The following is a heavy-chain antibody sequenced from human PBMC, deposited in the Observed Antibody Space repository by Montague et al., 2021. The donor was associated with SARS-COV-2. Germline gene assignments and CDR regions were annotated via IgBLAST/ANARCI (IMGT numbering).Heavy chain of an antibody. CDR1: GGSISSYY. V-gene: IGHV4-59*13. CDR2: IYYSWST. D-gene: IGHD3-10*01. J-gene: IGHJ2*01. Sequence: SETLSLTCTVSGGSISSYYWCWIRQPPGKGLEWIWYIYYSWSTNYNPSLKSRVTISVDTSKNPFSLELSSVTAADTAVYYCASASITIVRGVSRWYFDLWGRGTLVTVSS. CDR3: ASASITIVRGVSRWYFDL.